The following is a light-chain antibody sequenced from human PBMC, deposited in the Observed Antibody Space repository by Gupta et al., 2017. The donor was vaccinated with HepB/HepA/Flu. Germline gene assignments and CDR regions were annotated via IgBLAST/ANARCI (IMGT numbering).Light chain of an antibody. Sequence: MTQTPSSLSASLGDRVTITCRASQSISTYLNWYQYKPGTVPKLLIFAASILQDGVPSRFSGSGSGTVFTLAISSLQPDDVATYFCQQSRSMHFTFGPGTTVDL. CDR1: QSISTY. V-gene: IGKV1-39*01. J-gene: IGKJ3*01. CDR3: QQSRSMHFT. CDR2: AAS.